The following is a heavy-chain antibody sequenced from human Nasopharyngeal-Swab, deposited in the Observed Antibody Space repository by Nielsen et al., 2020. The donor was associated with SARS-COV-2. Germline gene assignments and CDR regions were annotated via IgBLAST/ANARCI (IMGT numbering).Heavy chain of an antibody. D-gene: IGHD3-3*01. CDR2: ISSSGSYI. CDR1: GFTFSSYS. Sequence: GESLKISCAASGFTFSSYSMSWVRQAPGKGLEWVSSISSSGSYIYYADSVKGRFTISRDNAKNSLYLQMNSLRAEDTAVYYCAREGQIFGVVDYYYYGLDVWGQGTTVTVSS. V-gene: IGHV3-21*01. J-gene: IGHJ6*02. CDR3: AREGQIFGVVDYYYYGLDV.